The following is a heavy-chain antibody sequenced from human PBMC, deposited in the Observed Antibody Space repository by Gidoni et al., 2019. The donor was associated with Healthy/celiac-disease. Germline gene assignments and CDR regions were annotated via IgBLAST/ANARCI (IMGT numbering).Heavy chain of an antibody. J-gene: IGHJ5*02. CDR1: GFTFSNAW. Sequence: EVQLVESGGGLVKPGGSLRLSCEASGFTFSNAWMSWARQAPGKGLEWVGRIKSKTDGGTTDYAAPVKGIFTISRDDSKNTLYLQMNSLKTEDTAVYYCTTDPRNPIDILVVVGYDPWGQGTLVTVSS. CDR3: TTDPRNPIDILVVVGYDP. CDR2: IKSKTDGGTT. V-gene: IGHV3-15*01. D-gene: IGHD2-15*01.